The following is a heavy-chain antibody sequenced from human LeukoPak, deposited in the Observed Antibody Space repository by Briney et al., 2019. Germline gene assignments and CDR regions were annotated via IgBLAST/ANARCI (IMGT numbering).Heavy chain of an antibody. CDR1: GFTFSTYG. CDR2: IWYGGSNK. Sequence: SGGSLRLSCAASGFTFSTYGMHWVRQAPGKGLEWVAVIWYGGSNKYYADSVTGRFTISRDNSKNTLYLQMNSLRAEDTALYYCAKDGRGATAMVTGHYYYYMDVWGKGTTVTVSS. D-gene: IGHD5-18*01. CDR3: AKDGRGATAMVTGHYYYYMDV. J-gene: IGHJ6*03. V-gene: IGHV3-33*06.